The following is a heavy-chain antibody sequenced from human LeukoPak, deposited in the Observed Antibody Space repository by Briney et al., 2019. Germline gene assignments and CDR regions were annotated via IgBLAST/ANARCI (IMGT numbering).Heavy chain of an antibody. CDR3: ARVVFSSRAPNMDV. CDR2: IGSSSDYI. CDR1: GFTFNTYT. V-gene: IGHV3-21*01. Sequence: GGSLRLSCAASGFTFNTYTMNWVRQAPGKGLEWVSFIGSSSDYIYYADSVKGRFTISRDNAKKSLYLQMNSLRAEDTAVHYCARVVFSSRAPNMDVWGKGTTVTVSS. D-gene: IGHD6-19*01. J-gene: IGHJ6*04.